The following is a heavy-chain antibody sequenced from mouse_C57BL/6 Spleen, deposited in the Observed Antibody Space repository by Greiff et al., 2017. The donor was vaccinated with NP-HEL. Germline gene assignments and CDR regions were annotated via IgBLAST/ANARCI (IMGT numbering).Heavy chain of an antibody. CDR1: GYTFTSYW. D-gene: IGHD2-4*01. J-gene: IGHJ1*03. CDR3: AMGDYDSYWYFDV. CDR2: IHPSDSDT. V-gene: IGHV1-74*01. Sequence: VQLQQSGAELVKPGASVKVSCKASGYTFTSYWMHWVKQRPGQGLEWIGRIHPSDSDTNYNQKFKGKATLTVDKSSSAAYMQPSSLTSEDSAVYYCAMGDYDSYWYFDVWGTGTTVTVSS.